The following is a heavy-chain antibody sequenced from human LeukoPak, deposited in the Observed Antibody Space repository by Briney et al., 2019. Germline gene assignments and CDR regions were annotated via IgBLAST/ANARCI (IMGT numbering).Heavy chain of an antibody. CDR1: GGSISSYY. CDR3: ARDGGYDYVGYMDV. D-gene: IGHD3-16*01. Sequence: PSETLSLTCTVSGGSISSYYWSWIRQPAGKGLEWIGRIYTSGSTNYNPSLKSRGTMSLDTSKNQFSLKLSSVTAADTAVYYCARDGGYDYVGYMDVWGKGTTVTVSS. V-gene: IGHV4-4*07. CDR2: IYTSGST. J-gene: IGHJ6*03.